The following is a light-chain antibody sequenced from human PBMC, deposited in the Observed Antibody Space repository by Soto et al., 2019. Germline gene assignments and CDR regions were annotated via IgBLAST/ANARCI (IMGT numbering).Light chain of an antibody. V-gene: IGKV1-5*03. CDR2: KAS. CDR1: QTISSW. CDR3: QHYNSDSEA. J-gene: IGKJ1*01. Sequence: DIQMTQSPSTLSGSVGDRVTITCRASQTISSWLAWYQQKPGKAPKLLIYKASTLKSGVPSRFSGSGSGTEFTLTISSLQPDDCATYYCQHYNSDSEAVGQGTKVELK.